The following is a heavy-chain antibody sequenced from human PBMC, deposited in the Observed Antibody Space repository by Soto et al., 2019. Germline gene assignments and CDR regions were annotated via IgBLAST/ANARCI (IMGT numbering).Heavy chain of an antibody. D-gene: IGHD3-16*01. Sequence: QVQLVQSGAEVKNPGASVKVSCKASGYSFTRYGIGWARQAPGQGLEWMGWINAYNGNTNYAQNLQGRLTLTTDTSTTTAYMELRTLRSNDTAIYYCAMVDVYVTPSPQHVWGQGTTVTVS. CDR1: GYSFTRYG. V-gene: IGHV1-18*01. CDR3: AMVDVYVTPSPQHV. J-gene: IGHJ6*02. CDR2: INAYNGNT.